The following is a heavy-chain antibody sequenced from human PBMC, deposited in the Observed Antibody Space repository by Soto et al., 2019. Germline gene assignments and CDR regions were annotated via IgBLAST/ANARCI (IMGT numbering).Heavy chain of an antibody. D-gene: IGHD2-2*01. CDR1: GFTFCSYG. J-gene: IGHJ4*02. V-gene: IGHV3-23*01. Sequence: GGSLRLSCAACGFTFCSYGMCWVRQAPGKGLEWVSGISGSDGSTYYADSVQGRFTISRDNSKNTLYLQMNSLRAEDTAVYYCAKDCSSTSCYCEYWGQGTLVTVSS. CDR2: ISGSDGST. CDR3: AKDCSSTSCYCEY.